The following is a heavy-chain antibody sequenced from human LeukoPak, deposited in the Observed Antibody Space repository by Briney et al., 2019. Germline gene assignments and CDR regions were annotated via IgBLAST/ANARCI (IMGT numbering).Heavy chain of an antibody. J-gene: IGHJ4*02. CDR3: ARDVVAVAGTFDY. Sequence: ASVKVSCKASGGTFSSYAISWVRQAPGQGLEWMGRIIPILGIANYAQKVQGRDTITAEKSTSTAYMELSSLRSEDTAVYYCARDVVAVAGTFDYWGQGTLVTVSS. V-gene: IGHV1-69*04. CDR2: IIPILGIA. D-gene: IGHD6-19*01. CDR1: GGTFSSYA.